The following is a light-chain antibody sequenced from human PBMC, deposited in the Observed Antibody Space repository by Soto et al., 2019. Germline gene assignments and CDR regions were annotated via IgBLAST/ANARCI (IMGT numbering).Light chain of an antibody. Sequence: EIVLTQSPATLSLSPGERATLSCRASQSINRHLAWYRQKPGQAPRLLIYDASNRATGIPARFSGSGSGTDFTLTISSLEPEDFGAYYCQQRSNWPPVTLGGGTKLDIK. CDR1: QSINRH. CDR3: QQRSNWPPVT. V-gene: IGKV3-11*01. J-gene: IGKJ4*01. CDR2: DAS.